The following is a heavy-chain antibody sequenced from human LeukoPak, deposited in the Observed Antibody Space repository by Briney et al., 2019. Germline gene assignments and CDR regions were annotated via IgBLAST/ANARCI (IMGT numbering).Heavy chain of an antibody. CDR1: GFTFSSYG. J-gene: IGHJ6*02. CDR3: AILPTMIVARSHYGMDV. CDR2: IRYDGSNK. Sequence: GGSLRLSCAASGFTFSSYGMHWVRQAPGKGLEWVAFIRYDGSNKYYADSVKGRFTISRDNSKNTLYLQMNSLRAEDTAVYYCAILPTMIVARSHYGMDVWGQGTTVTVSS. D-gene: IGHD3-22*01. V-gene: IGHV3-30*02.